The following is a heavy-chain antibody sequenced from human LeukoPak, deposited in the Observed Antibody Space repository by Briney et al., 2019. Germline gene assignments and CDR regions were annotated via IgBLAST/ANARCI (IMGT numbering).Heavy chain of an antibody. CDR2: IYSDGSST. J-gene: IGHJ4*02. CDR3: ARGSSSSLGY. CDR1: GFTFSSYW. D-gene: IGHD6-6*01. V-gene: IGHV3-74*01. Sequence: PGGFLRLSCAASGFTFSSYWMHWVRQAPGKGLVWVSRIYSDGSSTIYADSVKGRFTISRDNAKNTLYLQMNSLRAEDTAVYYCARGSSSSLGYWGQGTLVTVSS.